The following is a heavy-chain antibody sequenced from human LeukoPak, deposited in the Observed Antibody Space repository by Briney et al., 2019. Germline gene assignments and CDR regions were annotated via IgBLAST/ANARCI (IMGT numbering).Heavy chain of an antibody. CDR2: IIPIFGTA. CDR1: GGTFSSYA. V-gene: IGHV1-69*05. Sequence: SVKVSCKASGGTFSSYAISWVRQAPGQGLEWMGGIIPIFGTANYAQKFQGRVTITTDESTSTAYMELSSLRSDDTAVYYCARSRRVTMVVTQPDYYYMDVWGKGTTVTVSS. J-gene: IGHJ6*03. CDR3: ARSRRVTMVVTQPDYYYMDV. D-gene: IGHD4-23*01.